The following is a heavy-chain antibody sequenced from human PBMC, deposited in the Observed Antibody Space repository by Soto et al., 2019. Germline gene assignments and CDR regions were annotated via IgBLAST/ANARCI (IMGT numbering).Heavy chain of an antibody. V-gene: IGHV3-53*02. Sequence: EVQLVETGGGLIQPGGSLRLSCAASGCTVSSNYLSWVRQAPGEGLEWVSIIYSGGSTHYAPSVKGRFTISRDNSKNTRYLQMNSLSAEDTAVYYCARGLNFYDHSGYYYYWGQGTRVSVSP. J-gene: IGHJ4*02. CDR3: ARGLNFYDHSGYYYY. D-gene: IGHD3-22*01. CDR2: IYSGGST. CDR1: GCTVSSNY.